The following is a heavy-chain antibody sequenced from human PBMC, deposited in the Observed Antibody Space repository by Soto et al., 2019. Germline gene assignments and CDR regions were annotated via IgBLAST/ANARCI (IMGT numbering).Heavy chain of an antibody. D-gene: IGHD3-3*01. J-gene: IGHJ6*02. CDR2: IYSSGRS. CDR3: ARGGITLFFMDV. V-gene: IGHV4-59*01. Sequence: PSETLSLTCTVSGGSISNYYWTWIRQPPRKGLEWIGYIYSSGRSNYNPSLKSRVTISVDSSKNQFSLKLTSVTAADTAVYYCARGGITLFFMDVWGQGTTVTVSS. CDR1: GGSISNYY.